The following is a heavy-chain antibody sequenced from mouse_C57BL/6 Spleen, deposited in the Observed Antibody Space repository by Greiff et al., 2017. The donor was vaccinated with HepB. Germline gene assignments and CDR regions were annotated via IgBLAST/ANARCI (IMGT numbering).Heavy chain of an antibody. V-gene: IGHV1-69*01. Sequence: VQLQESGAELVMPGASVKLSCKASGYTFTSYWMHWVKQRPGQGLEWIGEIDPSDSYTNYNQKFKGKSTLTVDKSSSTAYMQLSSLTSEDSAVYYCARRGYYGNYDAMDYWGQGTSVTVSS. CDR3: ARRGYYGNYDAMDY. CDR1: GYTFTSYW. CDR2: IDPSDSYT. D-gene: IGHD2-1*01. J-gene: IGHJ4*01.